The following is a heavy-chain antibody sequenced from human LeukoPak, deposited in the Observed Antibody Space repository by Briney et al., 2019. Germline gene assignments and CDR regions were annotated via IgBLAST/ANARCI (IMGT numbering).Heavy chain of an antibody. CDR2: TSSSDAGT. CDR3: AKEPGSYYSNYFDY. CDR1: GFTLSSYA. J-gene: IGHJ4*02. V-gene: IGHV3-23*01. Sequence: GGSLRLSCAASGFTLSSYAMSWVRQAPGKGLEWVSATSSSDAGTYYAESVRGRFTISRDNSKNTLFLQMNSLRAEDTAVYYCAKEPGSYYSNYFDYWGQGTLVTVSS. D-gene: IGHD1-26*01.